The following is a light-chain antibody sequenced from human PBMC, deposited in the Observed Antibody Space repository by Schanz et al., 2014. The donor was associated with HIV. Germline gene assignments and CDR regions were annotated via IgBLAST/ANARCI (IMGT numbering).Light chain of an antibody. CDR2: QAS. V-gene: IGKV1-5*03. CDR1: QTIYSW. CDR3: LHYNDFTST. J-gene: IGKJ2*01. Sequence: DIQMTQFPSTLSASVGDRVTITCRASQTIYSWLAWYQQKPGRAPNLLIYQASTLETGVPSRFSGSGSGTEFTLTISSLHPDDFATYFCLHYNDFTSTFGQGTKLEIK.